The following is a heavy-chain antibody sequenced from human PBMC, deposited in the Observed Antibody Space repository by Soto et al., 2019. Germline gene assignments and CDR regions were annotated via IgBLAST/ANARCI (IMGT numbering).Heavy chain of an antibody. D-gene: IGHD3-3*01. Sequence: QVPLVESGGGVVQPGRSLRLSCAASGFTFSSYAMHWVRQAPGKGLEWVAVISYDGNNKYYADSVKGRYTISRDNSKNTLFLQMNSLRAEETAVYYCAREGGTMKGGNWFDPWGQGTLVTVSS. CDR3: AREGGTMKGGNWFDP. CDR2: ISYDGNNK. V-gene: IGHV3-30-3*01. CDR1: GFTFSSYA. J-gene: IGHJ5*02.